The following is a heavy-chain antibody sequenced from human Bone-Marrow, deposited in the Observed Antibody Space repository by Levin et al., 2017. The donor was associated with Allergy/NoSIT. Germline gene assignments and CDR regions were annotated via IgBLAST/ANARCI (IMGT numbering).Heavy chain of an antibody. CDR3: ARDKVITAMFDPIDY. J-gene: IGHJ4*02. V-gene: IGHV3-21*01. Sequence: GGSLRLSCSASGFDFNTYTMTWVRQPPGKGLEWVSSISPTSKYIYYADSLKGRFTVSRDNAKNSLYLQINSLSAEDAAVYYCARDKVITAMFDPIDYWGQGTLVTVSS. CDR2: ISPTSKYI. D-gene: IGHD3-9*01. CDR1: GFDFNTYT.